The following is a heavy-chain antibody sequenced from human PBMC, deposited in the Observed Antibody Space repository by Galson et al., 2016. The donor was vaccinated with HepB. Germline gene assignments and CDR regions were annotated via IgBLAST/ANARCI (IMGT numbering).Heavy chain of an antibody. CDR3: VVWDNGAAS. V-gene: IGHV3-72*01. CDR1: GFTLSERY. D-gene: IGHD1-26*01. Sequence: SLRLSCAASGFTLSERYMDWVRRAPGKGLEWVARTKNRANGYTKEYAASVRDRFTISRDDSKNSLYLQMNSLKTEDTAVYYCVVWDNGAASWGQGTLVTVSS. CDR2: TKNRANGYTK. J-gene: IGHJ4*02.